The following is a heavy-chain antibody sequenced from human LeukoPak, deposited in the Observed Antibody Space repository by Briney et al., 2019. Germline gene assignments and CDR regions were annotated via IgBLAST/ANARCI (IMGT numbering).Heavy chain of an antibody. V-gene: IGHV4-59*01. CDR1: GGSISSYY. D-gene: IGHD3-10*01. CDR3: ARRYGSGRKDCLDY. Sequence: SETLSLTCTVSGGSISSYYWSWIRQPPGKGLEWIGYIYYSGSTNYNPSLKSRVTISVDTSKNQFSLNLSSVTAADTAVYYCARRYGSGRKDCLDYWGQGTLVTVSS. CDR2: IYYSGST. J-gene: IGHJ4*02.